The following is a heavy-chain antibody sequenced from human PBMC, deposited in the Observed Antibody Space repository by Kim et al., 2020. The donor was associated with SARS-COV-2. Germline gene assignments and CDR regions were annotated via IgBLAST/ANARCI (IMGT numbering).Heavy chain of an antibody. D-gene: IGHD3-9*01. Sequence: SETLSLTCTVSGGSISSYYWSWIRQPPGKGLEWIGYIYYSGSTNYNPSLKSRVTISVDTSKNQFSLKLSSVTAADTAVYYCARDSGRNDYDILTGYWEYDYWGQGTLVTVSS. CDR2: IYYSGST. J-gene: IGHJ4*02. CDR1: GGSISSYY. CDR3: ARDSGRNDYDILTGYWEYDY. V-gene: IGHV4-59*01.